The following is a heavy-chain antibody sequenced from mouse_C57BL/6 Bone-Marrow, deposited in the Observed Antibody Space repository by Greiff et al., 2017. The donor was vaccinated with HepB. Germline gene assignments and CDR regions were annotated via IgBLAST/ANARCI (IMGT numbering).Heavy chain of an antibody. V-gene: IGHV5-6*01. Sequence: EVKLVQSGGELVKPGASLKLSCAASGFTFTSYGMSWVRQTPDKSLEWVATISSGGSYTYYPDSVKGRFTISRDNAKNTQYLQMSRLRTEDTAMYYCGRPAYYSNPACFAYWGQGTLVTVSA. J-gene: IGHJ3*01. D-gene: IGHD2-5*01. CDR3: GRPAYYSNPACFAY. CDR2: ISSGGSYT. CDR1: GFTFTSYG.